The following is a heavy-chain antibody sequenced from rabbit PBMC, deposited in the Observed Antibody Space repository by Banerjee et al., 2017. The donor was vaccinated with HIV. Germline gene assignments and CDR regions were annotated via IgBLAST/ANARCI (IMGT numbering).Heavy chain of an antibody. CDR3: AREGGIVVAGAFNL. CDR1: GFSFGDRDV. CDR2: INAITGKA. V-gene: IGHV1S45*01. D-gene: IGHD4-1*01. J-gene: IGHJ4*01. Sequence: QEQLVESGGGLVQPEGSLTLTCTASGFSFGDRDVMCWVRQAPGKGLQWIACINAITGKAVYATWAKGRFTFSKTSSTTVTLQMTSLTAADTATYFCAREGGIVVAGAFNLWGPGTLVTVS.